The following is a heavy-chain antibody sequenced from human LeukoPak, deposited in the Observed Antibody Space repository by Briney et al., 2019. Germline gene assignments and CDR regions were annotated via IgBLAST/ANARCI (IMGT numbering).Heavy chain of an antibody. D-gene: IGHD2-2*01. CDR3: ARERQLLYAFDI. CDR1: GYTFTSYY. CDR2: INPSGGST. J-gene: IGHJ3*02. Sequence: ASVKVSCKASGYTFTSYYTHWVRQAPGQGLEWMGIINPSGGSTSYAQKFQGRVTMTRDTSTSTVYMELSSLRSEDTAVYYCARERQLLYAFDIWGQGTMVTVSS. V-gene: IGHV1-46*01.